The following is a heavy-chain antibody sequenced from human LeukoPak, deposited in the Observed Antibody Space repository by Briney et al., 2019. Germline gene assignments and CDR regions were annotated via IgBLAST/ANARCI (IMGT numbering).Heavy chain of an antibody. D-gene: IGHD3-22*01. CDR2: INHRGST. V-gene: IGHV4-34*04. Sequence: SETLSLTCAVYGGSFSGYYWSWIRQPPGKGLEWIGEINHRGSTNNNPSLESRATISVDTSKKQFSLNLTSVTAADTAVYYCARRGEYSSGYYFETNWFDPWGQGTLVTVSS. CDR3: ARRGEYSSGYYFETNWFDP. J-gene: IGHJ5*02. CDR1: GGSFSGYY.